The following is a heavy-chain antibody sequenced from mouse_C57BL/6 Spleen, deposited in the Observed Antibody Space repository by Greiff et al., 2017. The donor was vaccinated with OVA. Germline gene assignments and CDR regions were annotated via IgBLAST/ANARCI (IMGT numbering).Heavy chain of an antibody. CDR1: GYTFTDYN. CDR2: INPNHGGT. Sequence: EVKLQESGPELVKPGASVKMSCKASGYTFTDYNMHWVKQSHGKSLEWIGYINPNHGGTSYNQKFKGKAPLTVHKSSSTAYMELRSRTSEDAAVYYCAILGRGGYAMDDWGQGTSVTVSS. D-gene: IGHD4-1*01. J-gene: IGHJ4*01. V-gene: IGHV1-22*01. CDR3: AILGRGGYAMDD.